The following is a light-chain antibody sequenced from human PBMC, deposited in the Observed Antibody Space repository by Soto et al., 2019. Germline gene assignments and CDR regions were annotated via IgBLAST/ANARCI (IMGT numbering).Light chain of an antibody. CDR3: QHYNRYSEA. CDR2: KAS. Sequence: DIQMTQSPATLSGSAGDRVTITCRVSQPIISWLALYQRTPGKAPNILIYKASTLKSGVPSRGGSRGAGPACTRTISSLQPDDVETDGCQHYNRYSEAFGQGTKVDIK. J-gene: IGKJ1*01. CDR1: QPIISW. V-gene: IGKV1-5*03.